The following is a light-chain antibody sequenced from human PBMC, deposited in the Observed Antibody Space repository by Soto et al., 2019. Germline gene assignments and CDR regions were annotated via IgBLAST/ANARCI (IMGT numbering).Light chain of an antibody. Sequence: DIVMTQSPDSLAVSLGERATFNCKSSQTILWSSNNKNYLAWYQQRPGQPPKLLIYWASTREFGVPDRFSGSGSGTDFTLTISNLQAEDVAVYYCQQYYSTPPTFGGGTKVEIK. CDR1: QTILWSSNNKNY. V-gene: IGKV4-1*01. J-gene: IGKJ4*01. CDR3: QQYYSTPPT. CDR2: WAS.